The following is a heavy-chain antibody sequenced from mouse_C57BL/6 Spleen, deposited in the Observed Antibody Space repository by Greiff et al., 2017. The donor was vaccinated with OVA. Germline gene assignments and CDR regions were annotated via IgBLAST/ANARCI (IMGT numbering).Heavy chain of an antibody. V-gene: IGHV1-39*01. D-gene: IGHD1-1*01. Sequence: EVQLQQPGAELVKPGASVKISCKASGYSFTDYNMNWVKQSNGKSLEWIGVINPNYGTTSYNQKFKGKATLTVDQSSSTAYMQLNSLTSEDSAVYYCARGYYGRSFYLDYWGQGTTLTVSS. CDR1: GYSFTDYN. CDR3: ARGYYGRSFYLDY. J-gene: IGHJ2*01. CDR2: INPNYGTT.